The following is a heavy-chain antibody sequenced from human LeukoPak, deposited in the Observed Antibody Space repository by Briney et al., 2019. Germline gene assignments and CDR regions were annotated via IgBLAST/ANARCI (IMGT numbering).Heavy chain of an antibody. CDR3: ARLAYSSSWYYYYYYMDV. CDR1: GGSFSGYY. V-gene: IGHV4-39*01. CDR2: IYYSGST. J-gene: IGHJ6*03. D-gene: IGHD6-13*01. Sequence: SETLSLTCAVYGGSFSGYYWGWIRQPPGKGLEWIGSIYYSGSTYYNPSLKSGVTISVDTSKNQFSLRLSSVTAADAAVYYCARLAYSSSWYYYYYYMDVWGKGTTVTISS.